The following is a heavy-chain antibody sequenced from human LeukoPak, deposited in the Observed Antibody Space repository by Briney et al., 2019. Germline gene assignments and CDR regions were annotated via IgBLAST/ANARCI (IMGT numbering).Heavy chain of an antibody. CDR3: ARHGESVDTAMVAQTYYYYGMDV. CDR2: IYYSGST. J-gene: IGHJ6*02. D-gene: IGHD5-18*01. Sequence: SETLSLTCTVSGGSISSYYWSWIRQPPGKGLEWIGYIYYSGSTNYNPSLKSRVTISVDTSKNQFSLKLSSVTAADTAVYYCARHGESVDTAMVAQTYYYYGMDVWGQGTTVTVSS. V-gene: IGHV4-59*08. CDR1: GGSISSYY.